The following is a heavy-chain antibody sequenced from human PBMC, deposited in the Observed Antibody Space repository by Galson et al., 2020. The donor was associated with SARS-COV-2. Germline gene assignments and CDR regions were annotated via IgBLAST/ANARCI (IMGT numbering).Heavy chain of an antibody. D-gene: IGHD5-18*01. CDR1: DGSISSGGYS. CDR2: IYQSGAT. V-gene: IGHV4-30-2*01. Sequence: SETMSLPCAVSDGSISSGGYSWTWIRQPPGKGLEWIGYIYQSGATHYNPSLKSRLTISVDRSKNHLSLDLRSVSVADSAVYYCARRYTYGLSPFWYFDLWGRCTLVTVSS. CDR3: ARRYTYGLSPFWYFDL. J-gene: IGHJ2*01.